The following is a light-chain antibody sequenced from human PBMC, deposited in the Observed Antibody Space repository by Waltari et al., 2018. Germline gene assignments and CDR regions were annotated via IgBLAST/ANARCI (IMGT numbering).Light chain of an antibody. Sequence: QSGLAQPASASGSPGQSNTITCPGTSSDVGKYNLVPCYHQRPGKAPRLLISEVTKRAPGTSDRFSASKSGNTASLSISGLQAQEDEADYYCCSYVGLGTYVFGTGTKVTV. CDR3: CSYVGLGTYV. J-gene: IGLJ1*01. CDR1: SSDVGKYNL. V-gene: IGLV2-23*02. CDR2: EVT.